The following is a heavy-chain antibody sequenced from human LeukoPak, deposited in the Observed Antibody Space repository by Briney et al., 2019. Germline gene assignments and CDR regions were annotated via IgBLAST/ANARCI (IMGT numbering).Heavy chain of an antibody. J-gene: IGHJ4*02. D-gene: IGHD2-2*01. CDR3: ARVGGHCTSTSCPSPDY. CDR1: GFTFSSYN. Sequence: GGSLRLSCAASGFTFSSYNMDWVRQAPGKGLEWVSFIGNSSRSIYQADSVKGRFTISRDNAKSSVFLQMNSLRAEDTAVYYCARVGGHCTSTSCPSPDYWGQGTLVTVPS. V-gene: IGHV3-21*01. CDR2: IGNSSRSI.